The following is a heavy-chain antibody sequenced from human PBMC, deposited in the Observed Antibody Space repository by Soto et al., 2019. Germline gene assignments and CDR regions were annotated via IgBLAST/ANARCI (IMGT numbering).Heavy chain of an antibody. CDR2: IIPIFGIA. Sequence: QVQLVQSGAEVKKPGSSVKVSCKASGGTFSRYGISWVRQAPGQGLEWMGGIIPIFGIANYAQKFQGRVTIPADDSTSTAYMDLSSPRSEDTAVYYCARVVEHSYYYYGLDVWGQGPTVTVSS. J-gene: IGHJ6*02. V-gene: IGHV1-69*12. CDR1: GGTFSRYG. CDR3: ARVVEHSYYYYGLDV.